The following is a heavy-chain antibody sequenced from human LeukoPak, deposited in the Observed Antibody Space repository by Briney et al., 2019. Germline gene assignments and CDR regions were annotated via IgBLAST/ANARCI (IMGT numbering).Heavy chain of an antibody. CDR1: GFSFSDYA. Sequence: GGSLRLSCAASGFSFSDYAMSWVRQAPGKGLEWVSGIGSDGTTHHAESVKGRFAISRDNSKSTLYLQVNSLRAEDTAVYYCARQRPNSDCFDYWGQGTLVTVSS. D-gene: IGHD2-21*02. V-gene: IGHV3-23*01. CDR2: IGSDGTT. J-gene: IGHJ4*02. CDR3: ARQRPNSDCFDY.